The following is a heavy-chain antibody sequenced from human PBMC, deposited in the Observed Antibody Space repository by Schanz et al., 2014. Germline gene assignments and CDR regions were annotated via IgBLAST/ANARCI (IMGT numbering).Heavy chain of an antibody. D-gene: IGHD6-19*01. V-gene: IGHV1-46*01. CDR2: INPSGGST. J-gene: IGHJ2*01. CDR1: GYTFTSYS. Sequence: QVQLVQSGAEVKKPGASLKVSCKASGYTFTSYSIHWVRQAPGQGLEWMGMINPSGGSTTYAQKFQGRVTMTRDTSISTAYMEVSRLKSDDTAVYYCARLSVAGRPHVNYWYFDLWGRGTLVTVSS. CDR3: ARLSVAGRPHVNYWYFDL.